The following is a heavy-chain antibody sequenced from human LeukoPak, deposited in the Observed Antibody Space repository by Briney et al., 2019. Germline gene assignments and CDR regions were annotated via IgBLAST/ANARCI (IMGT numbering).Heavy chain of an antibody. V-gene: IGHV1-46*01. CDR3: ARDYSGRSPFDY. J-gene: IGHJ4*02. CDR2: INPSGGST. CDR1: GYTFTSHY. D-gene: IGHD6-13*01. Sequence: ASVKVSCKASGYTFTSHYIHRMRQAPGQGLEWMGIINPSGGSTSYAQKFQGRVTMTRDTSTSTVYMELSSLRSEDTAVYYCARDYSGRSPFDYWGQGTLVTVSS.